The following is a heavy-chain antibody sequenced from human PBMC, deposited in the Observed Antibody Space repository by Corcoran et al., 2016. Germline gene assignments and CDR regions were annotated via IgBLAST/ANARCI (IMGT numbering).Heavy chain of an antibody. Sequence: QVQLVQSGAEVKKPGASVKVSCKASGYTFTSYYMHWVRQAPGQGLEWMGIINPSGGSTSYAQTFQGRVTMTRDTSTSTVYMELSRLRSEDTAVYYCARVPSPVGGYFDYWGQGTLVTVSS. J-gene: IGHJ4*02. CDR2: INPSGGST. V-gene: IGHV1-46*01. CDR3: ARVPSPVGGYFDY. CDR1: GYTFTSYY. D-gene: IGHD2-15*01.